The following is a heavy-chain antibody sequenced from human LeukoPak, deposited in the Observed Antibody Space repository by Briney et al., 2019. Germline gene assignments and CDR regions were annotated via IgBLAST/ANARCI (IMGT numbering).Heavy chain of an antibody. Sequence: SETLSLTCTVSGGSISSSSYYWGWIRQPPGKGLEWIGSIYYSGSTYYNPSLKSRVTISVDTSKNQFSLKLSSVTAADTAVYYCARVDYYDSSGYIDDAFDIWGQGTMVTVSS. CDR3: ARVDYYDSSGYIDDAFDI. V-gene: IGHV4-39*07. D-gene: IGHD3-22*01. CDR2: IYYSGST. J-gene: IGHJ3*02. CDR1: GGSISSSSYY.